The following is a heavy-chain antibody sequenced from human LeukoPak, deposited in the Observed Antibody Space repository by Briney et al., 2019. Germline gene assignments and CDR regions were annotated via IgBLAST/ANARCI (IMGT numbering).Heavy chain of an antibody. D-gene: IGHD3-10*01. CDR2: ISGSGGST. J-gene: IGHJ4*02. Sequence: GGTLRLSCAASGFTFSSYGMSWVRQAPGKGLEWVSAISGSGGSTYYADSVKGRFTISRDNSKNTLYLQMNSLRAEDTAVYYCAKDWGGGYYGSGSLPAWYWGQGTLVTVSS. V-gene: IGHV3-23*01. CDR3: AKDWGGGYYGSGSLPAWY. CDR1: GFTFSSYG.